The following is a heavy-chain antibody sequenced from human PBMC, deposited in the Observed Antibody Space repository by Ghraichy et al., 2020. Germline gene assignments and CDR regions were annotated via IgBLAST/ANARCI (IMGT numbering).Heavy chain of an antibody. Sequence: SETLSLTCAISGDSVSSNSAAWNWIRQSPSRGLEWLGRTYYRSKWYNDYVVSVKSRITINPDTSKNQFSLQLNSVTPEDTAVYYCARETYGDYPPYYFDYWGQGALVTVSS. CDR1: GDSVSSNSAA. V-gene: IGHV6-1*01. D-gene: IGHD4-17*01. J-gene: IGHJ4*02. CDR2: TYYRSKWYN. CDR3: ARETYGDYPPYYFDY.